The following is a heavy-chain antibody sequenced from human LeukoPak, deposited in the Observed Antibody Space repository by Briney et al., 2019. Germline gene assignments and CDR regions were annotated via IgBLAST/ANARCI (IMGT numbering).Heavy chain of an antibody. V-gene: IGHV3-7*01. CDR2: IKQDGSEK. J-gene: IGHJ4*02. Sequence: GGSLRLSCAASGFTFSSYWMSWVRQAPGKGLEWVANIKQDGSEKYYVDSVKGRFTISRDNAKNSLYLQMNSLRAEDTAVYYCARVGKWELRVGYFDYWGQGTLVTVSS. D-gene: IGHD1-26*01. CDR1: GFTFSSYW. CDR3: ARVGKWELRVGYFDY.